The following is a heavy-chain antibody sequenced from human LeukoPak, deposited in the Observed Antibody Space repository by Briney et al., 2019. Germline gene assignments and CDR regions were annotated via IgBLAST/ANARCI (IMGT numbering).Heavy chain of an antibody. CDR1: GFTFSSYS. Sequence: GGSLRLSCAASGFTFSSYSMNWVRQAPGKGLEWVSSISSSSSYIYYADSVKGRFTISRDNAKNSLYLQMNSLRAEDTAVYYCARGAALGYSSGWYPFDYWGQGTLVTVSS. CDR3: ARGAALGYSSGWYPFDY. CDR2: ISSSSSYI. D-gene: IGHD6-19*01. V-gene: IGHV3-21*01. J-gene: IGHJ4*02.